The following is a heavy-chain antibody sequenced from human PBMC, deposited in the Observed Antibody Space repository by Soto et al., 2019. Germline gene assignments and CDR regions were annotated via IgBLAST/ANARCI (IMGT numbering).Heavy chain of an antibody. CDR2: IYYSGST. CDR3: QFLYEQQGGVGYYYMDV. J-gene: IGHJ6*03. V-gene: IGHV4-39*01. D-gene: IGHD3-16*01. CDR1: GGSISSSSYY. Sequence: SETLSLTCTVSGGSISSSSYYWGWIRQPPGKGLEWIGSIYYSGSTYYNPSLKSRVTISVDTSKNQFSLKLSSVTAADTAVYYCQFLYEQQGGVGYYYMDVWGKGTTVTVSS.